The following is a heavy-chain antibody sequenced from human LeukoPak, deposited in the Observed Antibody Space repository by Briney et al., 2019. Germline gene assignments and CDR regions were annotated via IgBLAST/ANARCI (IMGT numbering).Heavy chain of an antibody. V-gene: IGHV4-4*07. CDR2: IYTSGTI. CDR1: GGSISSYY. Sequence: SETLALTCTVSGGSISSYYWSWIRQPAGTALEWIGRIYTSGTITYNPSLKSRVTMSVDTSKNQFSLKLSSVTAADTAVYYCARDSGTTGEVKFDPWGQGTLVTVSS. J-gene: IGHJ5*02. D-gene: IGHD3-10*01. CDR3: ARDSGTTGEVKFDP.